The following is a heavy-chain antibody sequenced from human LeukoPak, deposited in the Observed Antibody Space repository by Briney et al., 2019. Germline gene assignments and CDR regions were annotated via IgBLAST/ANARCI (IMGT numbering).Heavy chain of an antibody. D-gene: IGHD6-19*01. V-gene: IGHV3-48*03. CDR2: ISTTGSSI. Sequence: GGSLRLSCAASGFTFSSYEMNWVRQAPGKGLEWVSYISTTGSSIYYADSVKGRFTISRDNVKNLLYLQMNSLRAEDTAVYYCARDQRGIAVALDYWGQGTLATVSS. J-gene: IGHJ4*02. CDR3: ARDQRGIAVALDY. CDR1: GFTFSSYE.